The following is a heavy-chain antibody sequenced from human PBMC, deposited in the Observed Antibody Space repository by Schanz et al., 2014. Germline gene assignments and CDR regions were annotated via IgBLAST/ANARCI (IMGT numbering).Heavy chain of an antibody. CDR2: ISSGSSYA. CDR1: GFTFSSYS. Sequence: EVHLVESGGGLVKRGGSLRLSCAASGFTFSSYSMNWVRQAPGKGLEWVSDISSGSSYANYADSVKGRFTISRDNAKNSLYLQMNSLRAEDTAVYYCARDRGYCSGGSCLTFDYWGQGTLVTVSS. V-gene: IGHV3-21*05. D-gene: IGHD2-15*01. CDR3: ARDRGYCSGGSCLTFDY. J-gene: IGHJ4*02.